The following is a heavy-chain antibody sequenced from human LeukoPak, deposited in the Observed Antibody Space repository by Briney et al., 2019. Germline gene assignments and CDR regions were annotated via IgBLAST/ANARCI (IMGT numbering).Heavy chain of an antibody. CDR1: GFTFDNYG. Sequence: GGSLRLSCAASGFTFDNYGMHWVRQAPGKGLEWVSHISAHGGNTYFADSVKGRFTISRDNNKNSLYLQMDSLRTEDTAFYYCAKATEVGAIGPFDYWGQGTLATVSS. CDR3: AKATEVGAIGPFDY. D-gene: IGHD1-26*01. CDR2: ISAHGGNT. J-gene: IGHJ4*02. V-gene: IGHV3-43*02.